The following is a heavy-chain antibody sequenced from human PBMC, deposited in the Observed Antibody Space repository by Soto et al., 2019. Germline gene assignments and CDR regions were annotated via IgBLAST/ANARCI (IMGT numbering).Heavy chain of an antibody. CDR2: IGTAGDT. D-gene: IGHD2-21*02. CDR3: ARGAYCGGDCPLRPNWFDP. V-gene: IGHV3-13*01. CDR1: GFTFSSYD. J-gene: IGHJ5*02. Sequence: QSGGSLRLSCAASGFTFSSYDMHWVRQATGKGLEWVSAIGTAGDTYYPGSVKGRFTISRENAKNSLYLQMNSLRAGDTAVYYCARGAYCGGDCPLRPNWFDPWGQGTLVTVSS.